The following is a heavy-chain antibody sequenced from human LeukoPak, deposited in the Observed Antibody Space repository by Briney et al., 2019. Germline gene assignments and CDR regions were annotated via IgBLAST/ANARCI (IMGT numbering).Heavy chain of an antibody. J-gene: IGHJ1*01. D-gene: IGHD2-2*01. CDR2: INHSGST. CDR3: ARGVPAARAKHFQH. V-gene: IGHV4-34*01. CDR1: GGSFSGYY. Sequence: SETLSLTCAVYGGSFSGYYWSWIRQPPGKGLEWIGEINHSGSTNYNPSLKSRVTISVDTSKNQFSLKLSSVTAADTAVYYCARGVPAARAKHFQHWGQGTLVTVSS.